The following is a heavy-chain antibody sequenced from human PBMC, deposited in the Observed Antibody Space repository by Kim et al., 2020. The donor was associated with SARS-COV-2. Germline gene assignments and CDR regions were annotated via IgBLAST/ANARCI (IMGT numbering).Heavy chain of an antibody. D-gene: IGHD4-4*01. CDR3: AKSRWTVDAFDI. J-gene: IGHJ3*02. CDR1: GFTFSSYG. V-gene: IGHV3-33*06. CDR2: IWYDGSNK. Sequence: GGSLRLSCAASGFTFSSYGMHWVRQAPGKGLEWVAVIWYDGSNKYYADSVKGRFTISRDNSKNTLYLQMNSLRAEDTAVYYCAKSRWTVDAFDIWGQGTMVTVSS.